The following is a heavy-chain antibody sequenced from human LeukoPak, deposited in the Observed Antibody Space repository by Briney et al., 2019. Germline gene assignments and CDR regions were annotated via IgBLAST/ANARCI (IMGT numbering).Heavy chain of an antibody. CDR2: IYYSGST. CDR3: ARWSEWERQIDY. Sequence: PSETLSLTCTVSGGSVSSGSYYWSWIRQPPGKGLEWIGYIYYSGSTNYNPSLKSRVTISVGTSKNQFSLKLSSVTAADTAVYYCARWSEWERQIDYWGQGTLVTVSS. CDR1: GGSVSSGSYY. V-gene: IGHV4-61*01. D-gene: IGHD1-26*01. J-gene: IGHJ4*02.